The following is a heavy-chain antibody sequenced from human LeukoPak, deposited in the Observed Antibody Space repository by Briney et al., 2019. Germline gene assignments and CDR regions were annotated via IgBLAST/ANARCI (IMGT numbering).Heavy chain of an antibody. D-gene: IGHD2-8*01. CDR1: GDIFSVNA. J-gene: IGHJ4*02. V-gene: IGHV3-23*01. Sequence: PGGSLRLSCAASGDIFSVNAMSWVAQAPGKGLEWVSTISGSGGTTYYADSVKGRFTISRDNSKNTVYLQMNSLRAEDTAVYYCAKDRPWSNDVCHGDFDYWGQGTLVTVSS. CDR2: ISGSGGTT. CDR3: AKDRPWSNDVCHGDFDY.